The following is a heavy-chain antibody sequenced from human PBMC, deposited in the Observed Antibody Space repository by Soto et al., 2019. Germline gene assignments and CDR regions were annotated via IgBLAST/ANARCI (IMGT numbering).Heavy chain of an antibody. V-gene: IGHV1-69*12. CDR2: ITPIFGTA. CDR1: GGTFRNYA. CDR3: APRGLRVHGMDY. J-gene: IGHJ4*01. Sequence: QVQLVQSGAEVKKPGSSVKVSCRASGGTFRNYAISWVQQAPGQGLEWMGGITPIFGTANYAQRFQGRVTITAEQXTSTAYMELRSLRSDXTALSYCAPRGLRVHGMDY. D-gene: IGHD4-17*01.